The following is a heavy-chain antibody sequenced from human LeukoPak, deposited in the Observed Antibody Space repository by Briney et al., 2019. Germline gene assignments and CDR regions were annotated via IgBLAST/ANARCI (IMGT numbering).Heavy chain of an antibody. CDR2: IYSGGST. Sequence: GGSLRLSCAASGFTVSSNYMSWVRQAPGKGLEWVSVIYSGGSTYYADSVKGRFTISRDNSKNTLYLQMNSLRAEDTAVYYWARASPAGIATRGAFDIWGQGTMVTVSS. D-gene: IGHD6-13*01. J-gene: IGHJ3*02. V-gene: IGHV3-53*01. CDR3: ARASPAGIATRGAFDI. CDR1: GFTVSSNY.